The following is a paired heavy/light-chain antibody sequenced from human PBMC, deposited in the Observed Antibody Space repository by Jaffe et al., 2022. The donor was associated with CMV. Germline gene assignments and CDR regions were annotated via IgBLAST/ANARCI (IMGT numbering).Light chain of an antibody. J-gene: IGKJ2*01. Sequence: EIVLTQSPGTLSLSPGERATLSCRASQSVNGNYLAWYQQKPGQAPRLLIYGAFHRATGIPDRFSGSGSGTDFTLTISRLAPEDFAVYYCQQYGSSPRTFGQGTKLQIK. CDR1: QSVNGNY. V-gene: IGKV3-20*01. CDR3: QQYGSSPRT. CDR2: GAF.
Heavy chain of an antibody. CDR2: IGNKINSYTT. D-gene: IGHD1-26*01. CDR1: GSTFSDQY. Sequence: EVQLVESGGGLVQPGGSLRLSCAASGSTFSDQYMDWVRQAPGKGLEWVGRIGNKINSYTTEYAASVKGRFTISRDDSKDSLYLQMNSLKTEDTAVYYCTRGYSGISIYAFDIWGQGTMVTVSS. V-gene: IGHV3-72*01. CDR3: TRGYSGISIYAFDI. J-gene: IGHJ3*02.